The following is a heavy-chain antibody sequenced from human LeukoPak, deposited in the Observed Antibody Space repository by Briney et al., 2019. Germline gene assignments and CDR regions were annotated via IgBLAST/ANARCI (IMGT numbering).Heavy chain of an antibody. CDR2: IKQDGSEK. D-gene: IGHD6-13*01. CDR1: GFTFSSYW. CDR3: ARRGSSWYAAVY. V-gene: IGHV3-7*02. Sequence: PGGTLRLSCAASGFTFSSYWMTWVRHPPPKELEWVVKIKQDGSEKYYVDSVKGRFTISRDNAKNSLYLQMNSLRAEDTAGYYCARRGSSWYAAVYWGQGTLVTVSS. J-gene: IGHJ4*02.